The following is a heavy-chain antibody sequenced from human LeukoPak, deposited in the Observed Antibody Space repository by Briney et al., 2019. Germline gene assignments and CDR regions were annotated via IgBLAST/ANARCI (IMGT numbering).Heavy chain of an antibody. Sequence: GGSLRLSCTASGFSFSEYGMHWVRQAPGKGLEWVAVILHDGSKQHYADFVKGRFTVSRDNSKNTLFLEMNSLRAEDTAVYYCAREVWFGESQDYYYGMDVWGQGTTVTVSS. CDR1: GFSFSEYG. CDR3: AREVWFGESQDYYYGMDV. J-gene: IGHJ6*02. CDR2: ILHDGSKQ. D-gene: IGHD3-10*01. V-gene: IGHV3-33*01.